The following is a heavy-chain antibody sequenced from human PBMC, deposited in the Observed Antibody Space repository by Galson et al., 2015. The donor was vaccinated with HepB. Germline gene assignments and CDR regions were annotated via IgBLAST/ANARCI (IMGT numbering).Heavy chain of an antibody. V-gene: IGHV1-2*06. CDR3: ARVHMAVGAFDY. J-gene: IGHJ4*02. Sequence: SVKVSCKASGYTFTGYYMHWVRQAPGQGLEWMGRINPNSGGTNYAQKFQGRVTMTRDTSISTAYMELSRLRSDDTAVYYCARVHMAVGAFDYWGQGTLVTVSS. CDR2: INPNSGGT. D-gene: IGHD3-16*01. CDR1: GYTFTGYY.